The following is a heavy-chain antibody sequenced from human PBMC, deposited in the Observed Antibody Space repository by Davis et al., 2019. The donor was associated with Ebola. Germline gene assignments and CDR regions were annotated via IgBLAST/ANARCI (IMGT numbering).Heavy chain of an antibody. V-gene: IGHV1-18*01. CDR1: GYTFTSYG. CDR2: ISAYNGNT. J-gene: IGHJ4*02. CDR3: ARGRYCSSTSCSFDY. Sequence: ASVKVSCKASGYTFTSYGISWVRQAPGQGLEWMGWISAYNGNTNYAQKLQGRVTMTTDTSTSTAYMELRSLRSDDTAVYYCARGRYCSSTSCSFDYWGQGTLVTVSS. D-gene: IGHD2-2*01.